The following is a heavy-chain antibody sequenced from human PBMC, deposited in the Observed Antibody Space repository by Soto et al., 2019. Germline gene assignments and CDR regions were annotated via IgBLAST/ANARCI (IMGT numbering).Heavy chain of an antibody. J-gene: IGHJ6*02. CDR1: GGSISSGYHY. Sequence: ETLSLTCTASGGSISSGYHYLRCLRQPTGKGLEWIGEINHSGSTNYNPSLKRRVTISVDTSKNQFSLKLSSVTAADTAVYYCARGGRILKQLVRYKYGMDVWGQGSTVTFSS. D-gene: IGHD6-6*01. CDR2: INHSGST. CDR3: ARGGRILKQLVRYKYGMDV. V-gene: IGHV4-39*07.